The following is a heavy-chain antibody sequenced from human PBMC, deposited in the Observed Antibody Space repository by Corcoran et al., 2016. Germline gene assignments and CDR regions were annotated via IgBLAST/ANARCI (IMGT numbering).Heavy chain of an antibody. CDR1: GSTFTSYD. CDR3: ARGATGYCSGGSCDGVYYYYYGMDV. J-gene: IGHJ6*02. D-gene: IGHD2-15*01. CDR2: MNPNSGNT. V-gene: IGHV1-8*01. Sequence: QVQLVQSGAEVKKPGASVRVSCKASGSTFTSYDINWVRQATGPGLEWVGWMNPNSGNTGYEQNFQCRVTMTRNTSISTAYMELSSLRSEDTAVYYWARGATGYCSGGSCDGVYYYYYGMDVWGQGTTVTVSS.